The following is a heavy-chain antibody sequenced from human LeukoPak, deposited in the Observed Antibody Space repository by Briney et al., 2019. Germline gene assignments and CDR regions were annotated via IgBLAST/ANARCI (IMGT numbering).Heavy chain of an antibody. J-gene: IGHJ5*02. CDR2: IIPIFGTA. V-gene: IGHV1-69*13. D-gene: IGHD3-10*01. CDR1: GGTFSSYA. CDR3: ARDDPQFGEHPEWFDP. Sequence: AASVKVSCKASGGTFSSYAIGWVRQAPGQGLEWMGGIIPIFGTANYAQKFQGRVMITADESTSTAYMELSSLRSEDTAVYYCARDDPQFGEHPEWFDPWGQGTLVTVSS.